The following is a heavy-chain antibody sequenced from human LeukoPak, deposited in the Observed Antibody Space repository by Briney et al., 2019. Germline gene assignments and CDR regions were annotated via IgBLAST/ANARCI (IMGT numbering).Heavy chain of an antibody. D-gene: IGHD3-3*01. V-gene: IGHV3-7*01. Sequence: GGSLRLSCVASGFTLSPYWMTWVRQAPGKGLEWVANIKQDGSEKNYVDSVKGRFTISRDNAKNSLFLQMNRLRAEDTAVYYCARGLWNLASWGQGTLVTVSS. CDR2: IKQDGSEK. CDR1: GFTLSPYW. J-gene: IGHJ4*02. CDR3: ARGLWNLAS.